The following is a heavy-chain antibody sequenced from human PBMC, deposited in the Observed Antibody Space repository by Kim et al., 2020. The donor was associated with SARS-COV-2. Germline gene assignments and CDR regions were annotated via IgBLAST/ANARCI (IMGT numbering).Heavy chain of an antibody. CDR1: GGSISSYY. J-gene: IGHJ4*02. Sequence: SETLSLTCTVSGGSISSYYWSWIRQPPGKGLEWIGYIYYSGSTNYNPSLKSRVTISVDTSKNQFSLKLSSVTAADTAVYYCARGGHIAAAGWGYWGQGTLVTVSS. V-gene: IGHV4-59*13. CDR3: ARGGHIAAAGWGY. D-gene: IGHD6-13*01. CDR2: IYYSGST.